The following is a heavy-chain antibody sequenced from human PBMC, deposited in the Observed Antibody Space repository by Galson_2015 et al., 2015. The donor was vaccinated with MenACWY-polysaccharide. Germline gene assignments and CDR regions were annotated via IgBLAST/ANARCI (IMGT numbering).Heavy chain of an antibody. CDR1: GFTFSNYD. J-gene: IGHJ4*02. V-gene: IGHV3-13*01. CDR3: ARDDRAVAGVDY. D-gene: IGHD6-19*01. CDR2: VGIAGAT. Sequence: SLRLSCAASGFTFSNYDMHWVRQVTGKGLEWVSGVGIAGATYQAGSVKGRFTISRENAKNSFYLQMNSLRAGDTAVYYCARDDRAVAGVDYWGPGTLVTVSS.